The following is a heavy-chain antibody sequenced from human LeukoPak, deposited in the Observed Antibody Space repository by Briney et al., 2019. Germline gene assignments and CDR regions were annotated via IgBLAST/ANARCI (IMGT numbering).Heavy chain of an antibody. D-gene: IGHD2-15*01. CDR1: GFTFSSYA. J-gene: IGHJ4*02. CDR2: ISGSGGST. V-gene: IGHV3-23*01. CDR3: AKPAIGYCSGGSCSDY. Sequence: GGSLRLSCAASGFTFSSYAMSWVRQAPGKGLEWVSAISGSGGSTYYADSVKGRFTISRDNSKNTLYLQMNSLRAEDTAVYYCAKPAIGYCSGGSCSDYWGQGTLATVSS.